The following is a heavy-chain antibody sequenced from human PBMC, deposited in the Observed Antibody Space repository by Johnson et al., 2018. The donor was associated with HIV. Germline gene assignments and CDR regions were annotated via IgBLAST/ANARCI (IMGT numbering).Heavy chain of an antibody. J-gene: IGHJ3*02. CDR1: GFTVSRNY. D-gene: IGHD6-6*01. Sequence: MQLVESGGGLVQPGGSLRLSCAASGFTVSRNYMTWVRQAPGKGLEWVSVIYGGGNTYYADSVKGRFTISRDNSQNTLYLQMNSLRAGDTAVYYCAREGMYSSYQGSFDIWGQGTMVTVSS. CDR3: AREGMYSSYQGSFDI. V-gene: IGHV3-66*01. CDR2: IYGGGNT.